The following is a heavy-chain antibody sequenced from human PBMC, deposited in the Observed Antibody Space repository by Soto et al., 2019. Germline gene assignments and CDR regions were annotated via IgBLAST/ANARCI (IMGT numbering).Heavy chain of an antibody. J-gene: IGHJ4*02. CDR3: AKDYYDSSGQFDY. CDR1: GFTFSSYA. D-gene: IGHD3-22*01. V-gene: IGHV3-23*01. CDR2: ISGSGGST. Sequence: GGSLRLSCAASGFTFSSYAMSWVRQAPGKGLEWVSAISGSGGSTYYADSVKGRFTISRDNSKNTLYLQMNSRRAEDTAVYYCAKDYYDSSGQFDYWGQGTLVTVSS.